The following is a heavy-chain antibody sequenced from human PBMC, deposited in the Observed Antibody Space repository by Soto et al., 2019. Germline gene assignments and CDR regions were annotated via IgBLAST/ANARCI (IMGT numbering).Heavy chain of an antibody. CDR1: GFTFRSYT. V-gene: IGHV3-23*01. CDR3: GKERRGSGWFVCSY. J-gene: IGHJ4*02. D-gene: IGHD6-19*01. CDR2: ISGSGGRT. Sequence: GGFLRLSWAACGFTFRSYTMNWARQPPGNGLEWVSGISGSGGRTYYADSVRGRFTISRDNSKETRFLTIKIPRADDTAVYYSGKERRGSGWFVCSYWGQGILVTVPS.